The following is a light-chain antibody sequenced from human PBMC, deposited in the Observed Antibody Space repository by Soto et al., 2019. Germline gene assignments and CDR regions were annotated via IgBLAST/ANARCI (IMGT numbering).Light chain of an antibody. J-gene: IGLJ2*01. Sequence: QSALTQPASVSGSPGQSITISCTGTSSDVGSYNLVSWYQQHPGKAPKLMIYEGSKRPSGVSNRLSGSKSGNTASLTISGLQAEDEADYYCCSYAGSSTSSVVFGGGTKLTVL. V-gene: IGLV2-23*01. CDR1: SSDVGSYNL. CDR3: CSYAGSSTSSVV. CDR2: EGS.